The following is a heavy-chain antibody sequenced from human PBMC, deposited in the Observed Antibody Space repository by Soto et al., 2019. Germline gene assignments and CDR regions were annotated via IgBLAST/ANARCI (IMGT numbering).Heavy chain of an antibody. CDR3: ARASDAGSYYDFWSGHPPGGGEMDV. CDR2: ISAYNGNT. D-gene: IGHD3-3*01. Sequence: ASVKVSCKASGHTFTSYGISWVRQAPGQGLEWMGWISAYNGNTNYAQKLQGRVTMTTDTSTSTAYMELRSLRSDDTAVYYCARASDAGSYYDFWSGHPPGGGEMDVWG. J-gene: IGHJ6*02. V-gene: IGHV1-18*01. CDR1: GHTFTSYG.